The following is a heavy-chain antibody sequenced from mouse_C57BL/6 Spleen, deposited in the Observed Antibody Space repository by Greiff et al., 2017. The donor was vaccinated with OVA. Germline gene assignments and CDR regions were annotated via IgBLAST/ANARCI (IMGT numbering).Heavy chain of an antibody. D-gene: IGHD3-2*02. V-gene: IGHV3-6*01. CDR2: ISYDGSN. CDR3: ARDGRAQATFAY. Sequence: ESGPGLVKPSQSLSLTCSVTGYSITSGYYWNWIRQFPGNKLEWMGYISYDGSNNYNPSLKNRISITRDTSKNQFFLKLNSVTTEDTATYYCARDGRAQATFAYWGQGTLVTVSA. J-gene: IGHJ3*01. CDR1: GYSITSGYY.